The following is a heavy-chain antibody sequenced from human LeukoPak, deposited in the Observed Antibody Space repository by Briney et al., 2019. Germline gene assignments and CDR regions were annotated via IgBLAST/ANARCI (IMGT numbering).Heavy chain of an antibody. CDR1: GFTFSSYA. J-gene: IGHJ4*02. CDR2: ISISGDSA. D-gene: IGHD3-22*01. Sequence: GGSLRLSCAASGFTFSSYAMSWVRQAPGKGLEWVSAISISGDSAYYADSGKGRFTISRDNSKNTLYLQMNSLRAEDTAVYYCARFHYFHTSGYYNYFDYWGQGTLVTVSS. V-gene: IGHV3-23*01. CDR3: ARFHYFHTSGYYNYFDY.